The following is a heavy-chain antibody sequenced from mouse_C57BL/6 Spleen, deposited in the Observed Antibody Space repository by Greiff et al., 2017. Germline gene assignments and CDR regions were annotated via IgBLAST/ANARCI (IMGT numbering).Heavy chain of an antibody. CDR1: GYTFTSYW. Sequence: QVQLQQSGAELVRPGTSVKLSCKASGYTFTSYWMHWVKQRPGQGLEWIGVIDPSDSYTNYNQKFKGKATLTVDTSSSTAYMQLSSLTSEDSAVYYCARWEGLRRGFAYWGQGTLVTVSA. CDR3: ARWEGLRRGFAY. J-gene: IGHJ3*01. V-gene: IGHV1-59*01. D-gene: IGHD2-4*01. CDR2: IDPSDSYT.